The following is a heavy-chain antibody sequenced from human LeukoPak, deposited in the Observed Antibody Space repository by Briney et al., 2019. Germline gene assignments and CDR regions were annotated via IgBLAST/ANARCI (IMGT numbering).Heavy chain of an antibody. CDR3: ARDPGSSSWYYYYGMDV. CDR1: GFTFSSYS. CDR2: ISSSSTI. Sequence: GGSLRLSCAASGFTFSSYSMNWVRQAPGKGLEWVSYISSSSTIYYADSVKGRFTISRDNAKNSLYLQMNSLRAEDTAVYYCARDPGSSSWYYYYGMDVWGQGTTVTVSS. D-gene: IGHD6-13*01. J-gene: IGHJ6*02. V-gene: IGHV3-48*04.